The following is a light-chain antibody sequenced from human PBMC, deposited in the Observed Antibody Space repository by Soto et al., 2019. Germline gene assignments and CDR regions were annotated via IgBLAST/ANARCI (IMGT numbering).Light chain of an antibody. CDR1: NIGVKS. CDR3: QVWDSSSAHVV. CDR2: DVS. V-gene: IGLV3-21*02. J-gene: IGLJ2*01. Sequence: SYELTQPPSVSVAPGQTARITCGGTNIGVKSVHWYQQKPGQAPVLVVNDVSDRPSGIPERFSGSKSGNTATLTISRVEDGDEADYYCQVWDSSSAHVVFGGGTKLTVL.